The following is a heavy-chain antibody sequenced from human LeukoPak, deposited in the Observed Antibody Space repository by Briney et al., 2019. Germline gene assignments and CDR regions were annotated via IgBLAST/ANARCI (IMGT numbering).Heavy chain of an antibody. D-gene: IGHD3-9*01. V-gene: IGHV3-21*01. J-gene: IGHJ6*02. CDR1: GFTFSSYS. Sequence: GGSLRLSCAASGFTFSSYSMNWVRQAPGKGLEWVSSTSSSSSYIYYADSVKGRFTISRDNAKNSLYLQMNSLRAEDTAVYYCARDYDILTGYYYYGMDVWGQGTTVTVSS. CDR2: TSSSSSYI. CDR3: ARDYDILTGYYYYGMDV.